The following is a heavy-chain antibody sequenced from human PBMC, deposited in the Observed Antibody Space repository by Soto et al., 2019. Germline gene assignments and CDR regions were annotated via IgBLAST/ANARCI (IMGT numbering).Heavy chain of an antibody. J-gene: IGHJ5*02. D-gene: IGHD3-10*01. CDR2: ISYDGSNK. CDR3: ARGAVSYYYGSASYYKGNWLDP. CDR1: GFTFSSYA. Sequence: VGSLRLSCAASGFTFSSYAMHWVRQAPGKGLEWVAVISYDGSNKYYADSVKGRFTISRDNSKNTLYLQMNSLRAEDTAVYYCARGAVSYYYGSASYYKGNWLDPCGQGTVVNVST. V-gene: IGHV3-30-3*01.